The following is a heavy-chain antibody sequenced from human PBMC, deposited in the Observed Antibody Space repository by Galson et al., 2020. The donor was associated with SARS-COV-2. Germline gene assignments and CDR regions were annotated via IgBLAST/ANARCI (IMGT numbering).Heavy chain of an antibody. Sequence: SETLSLTCAVSGYSISTTNYWGWVRQPPGKGLEWIGSIYPNGRTYYNPSLKSRVTISVDTSKNQFSLRLDSVTAADTALYYCARQGVNMIVVVTGPGWYFDRWGRGTLVTVSS. V-gene: IGHV4-38-2*01. CDR2: IYPNGRT. CDR1: GYSISTTNY. D-gene: IGHD3-22*01. CDR3: ARQGVNMIVVVTGPGWYFDR. J-gene: IGHJ2*01.